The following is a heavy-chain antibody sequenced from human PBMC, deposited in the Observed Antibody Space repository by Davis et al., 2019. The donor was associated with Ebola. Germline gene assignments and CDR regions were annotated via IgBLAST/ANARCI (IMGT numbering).Heavy chain of an antibody. CDR1: GFTFSSYG. Sequence: GGSLRLSCAASGFTFSSYGMHWVRQAPGKGLEWVALISYDGSNRNYADSVKGRFTISRDNSKNTLYLQMSSLRDEDTAVYYCARDSPTYYYDSSGYGVYNWFDPWGQGTLVTVSS. D-gene: IGHD3-22*01. V-gene: IGHV3-30*12. CDR2: ISYDGSNR. CDR3: ARDSPTYYYDSSGYGVYNWFDP. J-gene: IGHJ5*02.